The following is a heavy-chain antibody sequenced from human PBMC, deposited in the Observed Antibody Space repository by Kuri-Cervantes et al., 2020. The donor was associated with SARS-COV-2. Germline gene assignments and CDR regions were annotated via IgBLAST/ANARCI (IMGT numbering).Heavy chain of an antibody. CDR3: ARDQRYYSSTSCYPQQFDY. CDR1: GGTFSSYS. D-gene: IGHD2-2*01. Sequence: SVKVSCKASGGTFSSYSISWVRQAPGQGLEWMGGIIPIFGTANYAQKFQGRVTITADESTSTAYMELSSLRSEDTAVYYCARDQRYYSSTSCYPQQFDYWGQGTLVTVSS. J-gene: IGHJ4*02. CDR2: IIPIFGTA. V-gene: IGHV1-69*13.